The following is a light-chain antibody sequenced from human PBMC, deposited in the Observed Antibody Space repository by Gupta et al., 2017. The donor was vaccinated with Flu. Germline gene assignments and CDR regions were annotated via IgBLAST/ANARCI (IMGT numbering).Light chain of an antibody. V-gene: IGKV3-20*01. CDR2: GAS. CDR3: QQYGSSPIT. J-gene: IGKJ5*01. CDR1: QSVSSSS. Sequence: EIVLTQSPGNLSFSPGERATLSCRASQSVSSSSLAWYQQKPGQAPRLLISGASSRATGIPDRFSGSGSGTDFTLTISRLDPEDFAVYYCQQYGSSPITFGQGTRLEIK.